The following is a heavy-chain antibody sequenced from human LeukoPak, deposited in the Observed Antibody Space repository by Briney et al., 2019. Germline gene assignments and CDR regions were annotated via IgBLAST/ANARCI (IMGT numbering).Heavy chain of an antibody. Sequence: GGSLRLSCAASGFTFSSNWVHWVRQGPGKGLVWVSRISTDGSSTTYVDSVKGRFTISRDNAKNTLYLQMNSLRAEDTAVYYCSRASSSVPNLLDYWGQGTLVTVSS. CDR2: ISTDGSST. D-gene: IGHD6-19*01. CDR3: SRASSSVPNLLDY. CDR1: GFTFSSNW. J-gene: IGHJ4*02. V-gene: IGHV3-74*01.